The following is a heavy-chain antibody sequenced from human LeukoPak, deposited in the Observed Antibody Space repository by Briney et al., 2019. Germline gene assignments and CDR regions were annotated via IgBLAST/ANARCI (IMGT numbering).Heavy chain of an antibody. CDR1: GFTFSNYG. CDR3: VKDRKYKSNWPDAFDI. V-gene: IGHV3-30*02. D-gene: IGHD1-1*01. CDR2: IRYDGGNE. Sequence: GGSLRLSCAASGFTFSNYGMHWVRQAAGTGLEWVTFIRYDGGNEFYADSVKGRFTISRDNSQNTLYMEMNSLRAEDTAVYYCVKDRKYKSNWPDAFDIWGQGTMVTVFS. J-gene: IGHJ3*02.